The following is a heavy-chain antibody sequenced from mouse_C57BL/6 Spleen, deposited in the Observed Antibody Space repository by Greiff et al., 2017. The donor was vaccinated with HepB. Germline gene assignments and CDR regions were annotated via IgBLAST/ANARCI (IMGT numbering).Heavy chain of an antibody. J-gene: IGHJ4*01. CDR2: IDPSDSYT. CDR1: GYTFTSYW. D-gene: IGHD1-1*01. CDR3: ARKDGSSSYYAMDY. V-gene: IGHV1-50*01. Sequence: QVQLQQPGAELVKPGASVKLSCKASGYTFTSYWMQWVKQRPGQGLEWIGEIDPSDSYTNYNQKFKGKATLTVDTSSSTAYMQLSSLTSEDSAVYYCARKDGSSSYYAMDYWGQGTSVTVSS.